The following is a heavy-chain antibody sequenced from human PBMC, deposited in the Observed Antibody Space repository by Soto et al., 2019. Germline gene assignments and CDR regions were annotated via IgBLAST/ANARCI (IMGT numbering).Heavy chain of an antibody. V-gene: IGHV3-23*01. CDR2: ISGSGGSI. CDR1: GFTFSSYA. J-gene: IGHJ6*02. Sequence: PGGSLRLSCAASGFTFSSYAMSWVRQAPGKGLEWVSVISGSGGSIYYADSVKGRFTISRDNSENTLYLQMNSLRTEDMAIYYCARSTGYSTSWEDYYYYGMDVWGQGTTGTVSS. D-gene: IGHD6-13*01. CDR3: ARSTGYSTSWEDYYYYGMDV.